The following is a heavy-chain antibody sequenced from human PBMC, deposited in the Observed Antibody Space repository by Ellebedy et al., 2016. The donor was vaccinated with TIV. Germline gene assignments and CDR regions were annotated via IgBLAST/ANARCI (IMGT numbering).Heavy chain of an antibody. Sequence: ASVKVSCKTSRYNFTAYFLHWVRQAPGQGLEWMGRINPNSGDTTYAQKFLGRVTLTRDTSISTAYMGLSRLRSDDTAIYYCARAYYYDSIAYYFDSWGQGTLVTVSS. CDR3: ARAYYYDSIAYYFDS. CDR2: INPNSGDT. CDR1: RYNFTAYF. J-gene: IGHJ4*02. D-gene: IGHD3-22*01. V-gene: IGHV1-2*06.